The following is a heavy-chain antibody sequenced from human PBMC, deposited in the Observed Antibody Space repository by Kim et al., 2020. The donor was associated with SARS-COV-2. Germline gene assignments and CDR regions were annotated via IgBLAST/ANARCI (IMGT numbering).Heavy chain of an antibody. CDR1: GFTLSSYA. CDR2: ITGSSAST. D-gene: IGHD2-21*02. CDR3: ASTLRDWTWYFDL. V-gene: IGHV3-23*01. J-gene: IGHJ2*01. Sequence: GGSLRLSCAASGFTLSSYAISWVRQAPGKGLEWVSAITGSSASTYYADSVKGRFTISRDNSKNTLYLQMNSLRAEDTAVYYCASTLRDWTWYFDLWGRGTLVTVSS.